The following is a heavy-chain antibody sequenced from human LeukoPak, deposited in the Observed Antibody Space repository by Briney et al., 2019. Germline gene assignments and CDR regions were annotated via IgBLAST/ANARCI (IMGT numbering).Heavy chain of an antibody. J-gene: IGHJ4*02. V-gene: IGHV2-5*01. Sequence: SGPTLVKPTQTLTLTCTFSGFSLSTSGVGVGWIRQPPGKALEWLALIYWNDDKRYSPSLKSRLTITKDTSKNQVVLTMTNMDPVDTATYYCAHSRITMVRGVIILPRFDYWGQGTLVTVSS. D-gene: IGHD3-10*01. CDR1: GFSLSTSGVG. CDR3: AHSRITMVRGVIILPRFDY. CDR2: IYWNDDK.